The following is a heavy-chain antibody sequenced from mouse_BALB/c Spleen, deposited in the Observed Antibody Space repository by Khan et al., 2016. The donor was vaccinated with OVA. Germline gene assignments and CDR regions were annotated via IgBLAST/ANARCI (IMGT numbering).Heavy chain of an antibody. CDR2: IYPGDGRT. CDR1: GYTFKTYY. J-gene: IGHJ1*01. CDR3: AISYYGSFWYFDV. Sequence: QVQLKQSGPELVKPGASVKMSCKASGYTFKTYYIHWVIQRPGQGLEWIGWIYPGDGRTKYNEKFKGKTTLTADNSPRTAYMLLSSLTSEDSAIYFCAISYYGSFWYFDVWGAGTTVTVSS. D-gene: IGHD1-1*01. V-gene: IGHV1S56*01.